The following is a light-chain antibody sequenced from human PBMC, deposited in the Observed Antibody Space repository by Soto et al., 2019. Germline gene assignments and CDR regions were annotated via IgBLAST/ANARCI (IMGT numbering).Light chain of an antibody. Sequence: QSALIQPASVSGSPGQSITISCTGTSSDIGSYDLVSWYQQHPGKAPKLMIYEDSKRPSGVSNRFSGSKSGNTASLTISGLQAEDEADYYCCSYAGSSTFYVVFGGGTKLTVL. CDR1: SSDIGSYDL. CDR2: EDS. CDR3: CSYAGSSTFYVV. J-gene: IGLJ2*01. V-gene: IGLV2-23*02.